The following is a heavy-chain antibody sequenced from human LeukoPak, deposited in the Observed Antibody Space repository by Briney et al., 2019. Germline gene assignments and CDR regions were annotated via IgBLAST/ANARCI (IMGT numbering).Heavy chain of an antibody. Sequence: GGSLRLSCAASGFTFSDYYMSWIRQAPGKGLEWVSYIGSSGSTIYYADSVKGRFTISRDNAKNSLYLLMNSLRAEDTAVYYCARDRYVGATTAGDSDSWGQGTLVTVSS. CDR1: GFTFSDYY. V-gene: IGHV3-11*01. J-gene: IGHJ4*02. CDR3: ARDRYVGATTAGDSDS. CDR2: IGSSGSTI. D-gene: IGHD1-26*01.